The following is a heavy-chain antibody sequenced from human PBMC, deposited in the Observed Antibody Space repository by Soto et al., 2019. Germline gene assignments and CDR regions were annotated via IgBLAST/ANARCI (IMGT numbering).Heavy chain of an antibody. CDR3: ARKVLAYGPFDY. CDR1: GFTVNSKY. J-gene: IGHJ4*02. Sequence: LRLSCAASGFTVNSKYMTWVRQAPGKGLEWVSIIYSGGSSGSTYYADSVQGRFTISRDNSKNILYLQMSRLRAEDTAVYYCARKVLAYGPFDYWGQGTLVTVSS. CDR2: IYSGGSSGST. V-gene: IGHV3-53*01. D-gene: IGHD4-17*01.